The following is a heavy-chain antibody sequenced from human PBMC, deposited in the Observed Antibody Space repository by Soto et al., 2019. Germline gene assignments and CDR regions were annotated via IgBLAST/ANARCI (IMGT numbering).Heavy chain of an antibody. D-gene: IGHD3-10*01. CDR1: GYTFTSYG. CDR2: ISAYNGNT. CDR3: ARSPGAMVRGVIITDYFDY. V-gene: IGHV1-18*01. Sequence: GASVKVSCKASGYTFTSYGISWVRQAPGQGLEWMGWISAYNGNTNYAQKLQGRVTMTTDTSTSTAYMELRSLRSDDTAVYYCARSPGAMVRGVIITDYFDYWGQGTLVTVSS. J-gene: IGHJ4*02.